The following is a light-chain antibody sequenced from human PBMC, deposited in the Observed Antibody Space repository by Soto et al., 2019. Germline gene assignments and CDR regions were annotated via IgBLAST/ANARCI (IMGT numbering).Light chain of an antibody. J-gene: IGLJ1*01. CDR3: AAWDDSLSGLV. CDR2: RNN. Sequence: QSLLTQPPSASGTPGQRVTISCSGSSSNIGSNYVYWYQQLPGTAPKLLIYRNNQRPSGVPDRFSGSKSGTSASLAISGLRSEDEADYYCAAWDDSLSGLVFGTGTRSPS. V-gene: IGLV1-47*01. CDR1: SSNIGSNY.